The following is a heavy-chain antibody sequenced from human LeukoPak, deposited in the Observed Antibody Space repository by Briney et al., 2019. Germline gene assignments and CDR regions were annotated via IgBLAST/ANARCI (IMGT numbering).Heavy chain of an antibody. Sequence: SETLSLTCTASGGSISSSSYYWGWIRQPPGKGLEWIGTIYYSGNTYYNPSLKSRVTISVDTSKNQFSLKLSSVTAADTAVYYCAKDLLGFGSTSCSDYWGQGTLVTVSS. CDR3: AKDLLGFGSTSCSDY. V-gene: IGHV4-39*07. D-gene: IGHD2-2*01. J-gene: IGHJ4*02. CDR2: IYYSGNT. CDR1: GGSISSSSYY.